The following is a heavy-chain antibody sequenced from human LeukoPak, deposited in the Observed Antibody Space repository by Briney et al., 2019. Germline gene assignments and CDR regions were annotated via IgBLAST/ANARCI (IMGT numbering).Heavy chain of an antibody. D-gene: IGHD3-22*01. CDR1: GGSISSGGYS. CDR2: IYYSGNS. V-gene: IGHV4-61*08. Sequence: PSETLSLTCAVSGGSISSGGYSWSWIRQPPGKGLEWIGYIYYSGNSNYNPSLKSRVTISVDTSKNQFSLKLSSVTAADTAVYYCARRDSSGYYSDWGQGTLVTVSS. J-gene: IGHJ4*02. CDR3: ARRDSSGYYSD.